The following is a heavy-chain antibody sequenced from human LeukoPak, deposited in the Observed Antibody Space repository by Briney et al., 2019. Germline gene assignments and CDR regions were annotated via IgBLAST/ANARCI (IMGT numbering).Heavy chain of an antibody. CDR3: AKSVVVPAQEDAFDI. D-gene: IGHD2-2*01. Sequence: GGSLGLSCAASGFTFSSYAMSRVRQAPGKGLEWVSAISGSGGSTYYADSVKGRFTISRDNSKNTLYLQMNSLRAEDTAVYYCAKSVVVPAQEDAFDIWGQGTMVTVSS. J-gene: IGHJ3*02. V-gene: IGHV3-23*01. CDR1: GFTFSSYA. CDR2: ISGSGGST.